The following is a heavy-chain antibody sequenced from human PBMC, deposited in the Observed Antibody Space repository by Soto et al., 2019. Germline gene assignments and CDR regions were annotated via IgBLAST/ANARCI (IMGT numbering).Heavy chain of an antibody. Sequence: GGSLRLSCAASGFTFSAYWMHWVRQAPGKGLVWVSRTNTDGTATTYADSEEGRFTISRDNAKNMLYLQMNSLRAEDTAVYYCTRGHYYGIDVWGQGTTVTVSS. CDR2: TNTDGTAT. CDR3: TRGHYYGIDV. CDR1: GFTFSAYW. J-gene: IGHJ6*02. V-gene: IGHV3-74*03.